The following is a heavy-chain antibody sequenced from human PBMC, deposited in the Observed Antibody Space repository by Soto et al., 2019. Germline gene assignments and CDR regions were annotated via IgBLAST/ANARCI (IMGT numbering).Heavy chain of an antibody. CDR1: GITFNSYS. CDR3: ARARYYDILPGFYNQVAMDF. CDR2: ISSVSTYI. D-gene: IGHD3-9*01. V-gene: IGHV3-21*01. Sequence: GGSLRLSCAASGITFNSYSMNWVRQAPGKGLEWVSSISSVSTYIYYADSVKGRFTISRDNAKNSLYLQMHSLIAEDTAVYYCARARYYDILPGFYNQVAMDFWGQGTTVTVSS. J-gene: IGHJ6*02.